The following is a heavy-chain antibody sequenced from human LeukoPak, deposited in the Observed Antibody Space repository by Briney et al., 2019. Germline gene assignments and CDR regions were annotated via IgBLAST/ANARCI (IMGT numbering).Heavy chain of an antibody. J-gene: IGHJ5*02. CDR2: FNHSGST. CDR1: GGSFSGYY. V-gene: IGHV4-34*01. Sequence: SETLSLTCAVYGGSFSGYYWSWIRQPPGKGLEWIGEFNHSGSTNYNPSLKSRVTISVDTSKNQFSLKLSSVTAADTAVYYCARGHSSGWYSTVSGWFDPWGQGTLVTVSS. CDR3: ARGHSSGWYSTVSGWFDP. D-gene: IGHD6-19*01.